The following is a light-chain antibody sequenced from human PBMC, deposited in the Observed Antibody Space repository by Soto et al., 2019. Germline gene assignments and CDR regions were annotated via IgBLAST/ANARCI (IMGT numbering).Light chain of an antibody. J-gene: IGKJ4*01. V-gene: IGKV3-20*01. CDR3: QQYGSSPH. CDR1: QSVSSSY. Sequence: EIVLTQSPGTLSLSPGERATLSCRASQSVSSSYLAWYQQKPGQAPRLLIYGASSRATGIPDRFSGSGSGTDFTLTIIRLEPEDFAVYYCQQYGSSPHFGGGTKVEIK. CDR2: GAS.